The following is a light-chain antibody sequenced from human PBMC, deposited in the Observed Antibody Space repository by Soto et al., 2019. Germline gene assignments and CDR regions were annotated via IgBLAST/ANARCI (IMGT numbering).Light chain of an antibody. CDR1: QSISRW. CDR3: QQYNSFSLIT. CDR2: DAS. Sequence: DIQMTQSPSTLSASVGYTVTITCRASQSISRWLAWYQQKPGKAPKILISDASILENGVPSRFSGTGSGTEFTLTIRNLQPDDFATYFCQQYNSFSLITFGQGTRREIK. V-gene: IGKV1-5*01. J-gene: IGKJ5*01.